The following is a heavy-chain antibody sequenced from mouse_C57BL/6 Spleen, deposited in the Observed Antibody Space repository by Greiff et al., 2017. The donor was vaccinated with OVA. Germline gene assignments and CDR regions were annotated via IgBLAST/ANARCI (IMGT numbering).Heavy chain of an antibody. D-gene: IGHD1-1*01. V-gene: IGHV1-55*01. Sequence: VQLQQPGAELVKPGASVKMSCKASGYTFTSYWITWVKQRPGPGLEWIGDIYPGSGSTNYYEKFKSKSTLTVVTSSRTAYMQLSSLTSEDSAVYYCAGYYGSPWFAYWGQGTLVTVSA. J-gene: IGHJ3*01. CDR3: AGYYGSPWFAY. CDR2: IYPGSGST. CDR1: GYTFTSYW.